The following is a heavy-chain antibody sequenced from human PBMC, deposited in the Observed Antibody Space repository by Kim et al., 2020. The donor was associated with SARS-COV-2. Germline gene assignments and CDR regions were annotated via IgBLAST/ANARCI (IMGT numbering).Heavy chain of an antibody. V-gene: IGHV1-18*01. CDR1: GYTFTSYG. J-gene: IGHJ4*02. CDR3: ARTPLRYFDWMLFDY. D-gene: IGHD3-9*01. Sequence: ASVKVSCKASGYTFTSYGISWVRQAPGQGLEWMGWISAYNGNTNYAQKLQGRVTMTTDTSTSTAYMELRSLRSDDTAVYYCARTPLRYFDWMLFDYWGQGTLVTVSS. CDR2: ISAYNGNT.